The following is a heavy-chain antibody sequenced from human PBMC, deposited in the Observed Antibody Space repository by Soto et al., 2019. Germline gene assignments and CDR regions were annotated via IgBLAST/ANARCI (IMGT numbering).Heavy chain of an antibody. CDR3: AKDQRKPAIFGVVTLS. V-gene: IGHV1-46*01. J-gene: IGHJ5*02. CDR1: GYTFTSYY. Sequence: ASVKFSCKASGYTFTSYYMHWVRQAPGQGLEWMGIINPSGGSTSYAQKFQGRVTMTRDTSTSTVYMELNSLRAEDTAVYYCAKDQRKPAIFGVVTLSWGQGTLVTVSS. CDR2: INPSGGST. D-gene: IGHD3-3*01.